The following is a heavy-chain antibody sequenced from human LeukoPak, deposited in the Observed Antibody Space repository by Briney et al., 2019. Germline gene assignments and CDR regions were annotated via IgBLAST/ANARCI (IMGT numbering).Heavy chain of an antibody. Sequence: TLSLTCTVSGGSISSGGYYWSWIRQHPGKGLEWIGSFYYSGSTYYNPSLKSRVTISVDTSKNQFSLKLSSVTAADTAVYYCARAGGCSSTSCYYDAFDIWGQGTMVTVSS. CDR3: ARAGGCSSTSCYYDAFDI. D-gene: IGHD2-2*01. V-gene: IGHV4-31*03. CDR2: FYYSGST. CDR1: GGSISSGGYY. J-gene: IGHJ3*02.